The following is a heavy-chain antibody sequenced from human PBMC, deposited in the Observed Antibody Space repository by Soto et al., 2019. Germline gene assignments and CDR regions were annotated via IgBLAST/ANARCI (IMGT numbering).Heavy chain of an antibody. CDR3: AHSRFGGACLQSYSSPYYYGMAV. J-gene: IGHJ6*02. CDR1: GFSLSTSGVG. CDR2: IYWDDDK. D-gene: IGHD2-21*02. V-gene: IGHV2-5*02. Sequence: QITLKESGPTLVRPTQTLTLTCTFSGFSLSTSGVGVGWIRQPPGKALEWLALIYWDDDKRYSPSLKSRLTSTKDTSKNRVVLTMTNMDPVDTATYYCAHSRFGGACLQSYSSPYYYGMAVWGQGTTVTVSS.